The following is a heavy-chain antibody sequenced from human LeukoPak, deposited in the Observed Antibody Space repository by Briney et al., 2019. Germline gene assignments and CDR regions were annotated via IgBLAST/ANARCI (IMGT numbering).Heavy chain of an antibody. D-gene: IGHD2-15*01. V-gene: IGHV3-64*01. CDR3: ARDRFCSGGSCYSGFDY. CDR2: ISSNGGST. CDR1: GFTFSSYA. Sequence: PGGSLRLSCADSGFTFSSYAMHWVRQAPGKGLEYVSAISSNGGSTYYANSVKGRFTISRDNSKNTLYLQMGSLRAEDMAVYYCARDRFCSGGSCYSGFDYWGQGTLVTVSS. J-gene: IGHJ4*02.